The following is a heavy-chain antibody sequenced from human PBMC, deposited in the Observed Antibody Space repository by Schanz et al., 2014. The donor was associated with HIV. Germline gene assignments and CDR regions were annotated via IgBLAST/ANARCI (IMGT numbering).Heavy chain of an antibody. J-gene: IGHJ4*02. CDR1: GLAFSNHA. CDR2: ISVSGAST. CDR3: AQEEVPNDY. V-gene: IGHV3-23*01. Sequence: EVQLLESGGGLVQPGGSLRLSCTASGLAFSNHAMTWVRQAPGRGLEWLSAISVSGASTYYADSVKGRFTISRDNSKNTVYLQMDSLRAEDTAVYFCAQEEVPNDYWGQGTTVTVSS. D-gene: IGHD3-10*01.